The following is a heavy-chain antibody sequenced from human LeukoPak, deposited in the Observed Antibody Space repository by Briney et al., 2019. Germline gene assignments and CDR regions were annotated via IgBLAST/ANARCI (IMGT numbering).Heavy chain of an antibody. CDR1: GYTFTSYG. V-gene: IGHV1-18*04. CDR3: ARARGEVVPAAAPFDY. D-gene: IGHD2-2*01. J-gene: IGHJ4*02. Sequence: GASVKVSCKASGYTFTSYGISWVRQAPGQGLEWMGWISAYNGNTNYAQKLQGRVTMTTDTSPSTAYMELRSLRSDDTAVYYCARARGEVVPAAAPFDYWGQGTLVTVSS. CDR2: ISAYNGNT.